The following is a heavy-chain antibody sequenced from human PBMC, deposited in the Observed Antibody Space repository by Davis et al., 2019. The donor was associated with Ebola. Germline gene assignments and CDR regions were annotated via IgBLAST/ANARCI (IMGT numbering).Heavy chain of an antibody. V-gene: IGHV4-39*01. CDR3: AMNGMDV. CDR1: GGSISSSSYF. J-gene: IGHJ6*02. CDR2: IYYSGST. Sequence: MPSETLSLTCTVSGGSISSSSYFWGWIRQPPGKGLEWIGSIYYSGSTYYNPSLKSRVTLSVDTSKNQFSLKVSSVTAADTAVYYCAMNGMDVWGQGITVTVSS.